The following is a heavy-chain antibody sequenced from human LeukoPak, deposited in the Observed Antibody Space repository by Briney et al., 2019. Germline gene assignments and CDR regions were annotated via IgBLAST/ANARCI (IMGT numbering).Heavy chain of an antibody. CDR1: GYTFTGYY. V-gene: IGHV1-2*02. Sequence: GASVKVSCKASGYTFTGYYMHWVRQAPGRGLEWMGWTNPNSGDTKYAQKFQGRVTMTRDTSISTAYMELSRLRSDDTAVYYCSRNQLGDRWFDYWGQGTLVTVSS. CDR2: TNPNSGDT. CDR3: SRNQLGDRWFDY. J-gene: IGHJ4*02. D-gene: IGHD3-16*01.